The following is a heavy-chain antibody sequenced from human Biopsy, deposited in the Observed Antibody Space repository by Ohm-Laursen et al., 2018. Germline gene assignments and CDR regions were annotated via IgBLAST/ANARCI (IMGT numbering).Heavy chain of an antibody. CDR1: GYSLSTLG. V-gene: IGHV1-18*01. Sequence: GSSVKVSCKASGYSLSTLGLNWVRQAPGLGLEWMGWISAYNGQTSYAPNFQGRLIMTTDTSTGTAYMELRSLRSDDTAMYYCARDSRDKFDLWGQGTLVTVSS. CDR2: ISAYNGQT. CDR3: ARDSRDKFDL. J-gene: IGHJ5*02.